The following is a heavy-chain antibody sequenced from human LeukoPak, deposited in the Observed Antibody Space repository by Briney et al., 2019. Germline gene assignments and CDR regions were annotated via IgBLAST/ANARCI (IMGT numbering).Heavy chain of an antibody. D-gene: IGHD6-19*01. CDR3: ARDLGSGWQRNFDY. Sequence: SVKVSCKASGGTFSSYAISWVRQAPGQGLEWMGRIIPILGIANYAQKLQGRVTMTTDTSTSTAYMELRSLRSDDTAVYYCARDLGSGWQRNFDYWGQGTLVTVSS. J-gene: IGHJ4*02. CDR1: GGTFSSYA. V-gene: IGHV1-69*04. CDR2: IIPILGIA.